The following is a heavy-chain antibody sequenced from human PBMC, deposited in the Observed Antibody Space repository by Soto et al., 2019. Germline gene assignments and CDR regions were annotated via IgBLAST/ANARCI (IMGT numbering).Heavy chain of an antibody. J-gene: IGHJ4*02. CDR3: ARGEFQDFDY. Sequence: SETLSLTCTVSGGSISSYYWSWIRQPPGKGLEWIGYIYYSGSTNYNPSLKSRVTISVDTSKNQFSLKLSSVTAADTAVYYCARGEFQDFDYRAQRTPVTVSS. D-gene: IGHD2-21*01. CDR1: GGSISSYY. V-gene: IGHV4-59*01. CDR2: IYYSGST.